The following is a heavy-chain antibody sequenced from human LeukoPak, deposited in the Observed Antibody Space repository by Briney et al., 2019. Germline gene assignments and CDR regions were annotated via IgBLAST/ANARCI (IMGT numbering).Heavy chain of an antibody. CDR3: ARDKRSYYDFWSGNKYYGMDV. CDR1: GYTFTSYG. V-gene: IGHV1-18*01. Sequence: ASVKVSCKACGYTFTSYGISWVRQAPGQGLEWMGWISAYNGNTNYAQKLQGRVTMTTDTSTSTAYMELRSLRSDDTAVYYCARDKRSYYDFWSGNKYYGMDVWGQGTTVTVSS. J-gene: IGHJ6*02. D-gene: IGHD3-3*01. CDR2: ISAYNGNT.